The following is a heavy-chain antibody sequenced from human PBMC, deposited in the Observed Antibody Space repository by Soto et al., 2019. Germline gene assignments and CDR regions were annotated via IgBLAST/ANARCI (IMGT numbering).Heavy chain of an antibody. CDR1: GYTFTSYG. V-gene: IGHV1-18*01. D-gene: IGHD3-22*01. CDR3: ARETSKYYYDSSPSLDY. Sequence: ASVKVSCKASGYTFTSYGISWVRQAPGQGLEWMGWISAYNGNTNYAQKLQGRVIMTTDTSTSTAYMELRSLRSDDTAVYYCARETSKYYYDSSPSLDYWGQGTLVTVSS. J-gene: IGHJ4*02. CDR2: ISAYNGNT.